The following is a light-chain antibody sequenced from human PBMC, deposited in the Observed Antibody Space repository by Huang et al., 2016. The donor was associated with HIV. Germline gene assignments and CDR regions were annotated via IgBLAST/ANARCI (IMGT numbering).Light chain of an antibody. J-gene: IGKJ1*01. V-gene: IGKV3-15*01. CDR1: QSVSSN. Sequence: EIVMTQSPGTLSLSPGERATLSCRPSQSVSSNLAWYQHKPGQAPGRLIYGAATRASGVPARFSGSGSGTEFTLTISSLQSDDFVVYYCQQYQDWPRTFGQGTKVEIK. CDR3: QQYQDWPRT. CDR2: GAA.